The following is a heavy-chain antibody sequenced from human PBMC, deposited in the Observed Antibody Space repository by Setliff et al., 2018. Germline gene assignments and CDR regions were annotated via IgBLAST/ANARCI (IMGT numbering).Heavy chain of an antibody. CDR2: IYWDDDK. D-gene: IGHD2-15*01. J-gene: IGHJ4*02. Sequence: SGPTLVNPTQTLTLTCTFSGFSLSTSGVGVGWIRQPPGKALEWLALIYWDDDKRYSPSLKSRLTITKDTSKNQVILTMTNMDPVDTATYYCARIYCSGGSCYLDYWGQGTLVTVSS. V-gene: IGHV2-5*02. CDR1: GFSLSTSGVG. CDR3: ARIYCSGGSCYLDY.